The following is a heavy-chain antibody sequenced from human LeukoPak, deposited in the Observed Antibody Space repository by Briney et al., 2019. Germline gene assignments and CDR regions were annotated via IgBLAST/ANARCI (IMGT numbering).Heavy chain of an antibody. CDR1: GFTFNTAW. CDR3: TAERGYSFYY. V-gene: IGHV3-15*01. CDR2: IKSKAGGGTT. D-gene: IGHD3-3*01. J-gene: IGHJ4*02. Sequence: PGGSLRLSCAASGFTFNTAWMSWVRQAPGKGLEWVGRIKSKAGGGTTDYTASVRGRFTISRDDSKNTVYLQMNSLKTEDTAVYHCTAERGYSFYYWGQGTLVTVSS.